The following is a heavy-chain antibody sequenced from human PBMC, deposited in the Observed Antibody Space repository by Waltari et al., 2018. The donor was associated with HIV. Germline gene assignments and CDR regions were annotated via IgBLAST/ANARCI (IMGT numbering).Heavy chain of an antibody. CDR3: ATCNIGSGWYLKSPIRI. V-gene: IGHV3-23*01. D-gene: IGHD6-19*01. Sequence: VQMLESGGDLVQPGGSLRLSCAVSGLNFATSGLGWVRQAPGKGLEWMSGITSSGGRTYYAESVKGRFIISRDNSKKTVTLQLKNLRLGDTAMYYCATCNIGSGWYLKSPIRIWGQGTLVTVS. CDR2: ITSSGGRT. CDR1: GLNFATSG. J-gene: IGHJ4*02.